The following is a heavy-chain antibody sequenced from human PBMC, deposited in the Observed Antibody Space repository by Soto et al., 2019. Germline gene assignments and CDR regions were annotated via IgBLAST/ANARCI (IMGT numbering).Heavy chain of an antibody. Sequence: GGSLRLSCAASGFTFSSYAMHWVRQAPGKGLEWVAVISYDGSNKYYADSVKGRFTISRDNSKNTLYLQMNSLRAEDTAVYYCARDSESYYYGMDVWGQGTTVIVSS. V-gene: IGHV3-30-3*01. CDR1: GFTFSSYA. CDR2: ISYDGSNK. CDR3: ARDSESYYYGMDV. J-gene: IGHJ6*02.